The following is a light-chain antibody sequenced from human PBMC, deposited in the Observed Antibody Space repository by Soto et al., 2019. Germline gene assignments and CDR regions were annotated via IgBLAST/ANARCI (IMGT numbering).Light chain of an antibody. CDR2: AAS. Sequence: AIRMTQSPSSLSASTGARVTITCRASQGISSYLAWYQQKPGKAPKLLIYAASTLQSGVPSRFSGSGSGTDFTLTIICLQSEDFATYYCQQYYSYPQTFGQGTKVEIK. CDR1: QGISSY. CDR3: QQYYSYPQT. J-gene: IGKJ1*01. V-gene: IGKV1-8*01.